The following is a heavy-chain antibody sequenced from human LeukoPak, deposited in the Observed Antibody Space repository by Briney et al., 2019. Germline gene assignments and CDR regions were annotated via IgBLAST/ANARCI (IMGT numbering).Heavy chain of an antibody. D-gene: IGHD2-15*01. CDR3: ARETILGYCSGGSCSYNWFDP. CDR2: VSAYADNT. V-gene: IGHV1-18*01. Sequence: GASVKVSCKASGYIFTSYGISWVRQAPGQGLEWVGWVSAYADNTNYVQKFQGRVTMTTDTSTSTAYMELSRLRSDDTAVYYCARETILGYCSGGSCSYNWFDPWGQGTLVTVSS. J-gene: IGHJ5*02. CDR1: GYIFTSYG.